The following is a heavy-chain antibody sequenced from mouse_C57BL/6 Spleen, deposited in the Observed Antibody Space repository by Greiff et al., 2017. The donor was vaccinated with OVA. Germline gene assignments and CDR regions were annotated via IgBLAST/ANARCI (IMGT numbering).Heavy chain of an antibody. Sequence: EVQGVESGGGLVQPGGSLSLSCAASGFTFTDYYMSWVRQPPGKALEWLGFIRNKANGYTTEYSASVKGRFTISRDNSQSILYLQMNALRAEDSATYDCASRYSNYLYAMDYWGQGTSVTVSA. D-gene: IGHD2-5*01. CDR2: IRNKANGYTT. CDR1: GFTFTDYY. V-gene: IGHV7-3*01. CDR3: ASRYSNYLYAMDY. J-gene: IGHJ4*01.